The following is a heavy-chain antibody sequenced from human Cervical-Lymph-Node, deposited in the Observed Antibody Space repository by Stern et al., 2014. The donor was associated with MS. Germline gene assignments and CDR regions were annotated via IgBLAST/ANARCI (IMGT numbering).Heavy chain of an antibody. CDR3: ARDYEDTSMLFDH. Sequence: VQLVQSGGAVVQPGRSLRLSCAASGFTFSSYGMHWVRQAPGKGREWVAVISYDGNHKYYAASVKGRFTISRDNSKNTLHLQMNSVTPDDTAIYYCARDYEDTSMLFDHWGQGTLVTVSS. D-gene: IGHD2-8*01. CDR2: ISYDGNHK. V-gene: IGHV3-30*03. CDR1: GFTFSSYG. J-gene: IGHJ4*02.